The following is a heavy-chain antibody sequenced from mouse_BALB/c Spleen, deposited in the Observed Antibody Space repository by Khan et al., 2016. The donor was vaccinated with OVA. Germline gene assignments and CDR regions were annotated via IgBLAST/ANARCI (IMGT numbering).Heavy chain of an antibody. J-gene: IGHJ3*01. Sequence: QVQLQQSGPELVKPGASVKMSCKASGYRFTDYVISWVRQRTGQGLEWIGEMYPGSGTSYYDEKFKGKVTLTADKSSNTAYMQFSSLTSEDSAVYFCASSYDYDGASLVYWGQGTLVTVSA. D-gene: IGHD2-4*01. CDR2: MYPGSGTS. CDR1: GYRFTDYV. CDR3: ASSYDYDGASLVY. V-gene: IGHV1-81*01.